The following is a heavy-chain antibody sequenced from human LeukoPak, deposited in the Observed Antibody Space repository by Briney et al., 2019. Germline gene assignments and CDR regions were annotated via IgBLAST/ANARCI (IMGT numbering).Heavy chain of an antibody. CDR2: ISSSSSTI. CDR1: GFTFSSYS. D-gene: IGHD6-6*01. Sequence: PGGSLRLSCAASGFTFSSYSMNWVRQAPGKGLEWVSYISSSSSTIYYADSVKGRFTISRDNAKNSLYLQMNSLRAEDTAVYYCARTAARTLYYYMDVWGKGTTVTVSS. V-gene: IGHV3-48*01. J-gene: IGHJ6*03. CDR3: ARTAARTLYYYMDV.